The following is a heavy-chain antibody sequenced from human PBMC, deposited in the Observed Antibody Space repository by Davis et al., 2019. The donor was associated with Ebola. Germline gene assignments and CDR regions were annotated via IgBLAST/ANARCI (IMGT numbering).Heavy chain of an antibody. D-gene: IGHD4-11*01. V-gene: IGHV4-34*01. Sequence: MPSETLSLTCAVYGGSFSGYYWSWIRQPPGKGLEWIGEINHSGSTNYNPSLKSRVTISVETSKNQFSLKLSSVTAADTAVYYCARDSDDYSFDYWGRGTVVTVSS. J-gene: IGHJ4*02. CDR2: INHSGST. CDR3: ARDSDDYSFDY. CDR1: GGSFSGYY.